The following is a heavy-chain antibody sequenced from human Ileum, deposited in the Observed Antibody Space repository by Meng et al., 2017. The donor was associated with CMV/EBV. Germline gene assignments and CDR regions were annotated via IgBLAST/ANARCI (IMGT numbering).Heavy chain of an antibody. Sequence: TLSLTCTVSGSSVSANYYYWGWIRQPPGKGLEWIGSIYYTGTTDYNPSLKSRVTIFLDKSKNHLSLSLNSVTAADTAVYYCARRGDYWGQGTLVTVSS. CDR2: IYYTGTT. J-gene: IGHJ4*02. CDR3: ARRGDY. CDR1: GSSVSANYYY. D-gene: IGHD3-10*01. V-gene: IGHV4-39*02.